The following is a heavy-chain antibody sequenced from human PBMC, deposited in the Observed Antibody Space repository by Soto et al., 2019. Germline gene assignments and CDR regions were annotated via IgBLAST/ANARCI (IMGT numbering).Heavy chain of an antibody. CDR2: MYYGGRT. V-gene: IGHV4-30-4*02. J-gene: IGHJ5*02. CDR1: GGSIRSGDYY. Sequence: PSETLSLTCTVSGGSIRSGDYYGSWIRQPPGKGLEWIGYMYYGGRTNYNPSLKSRVTISVDTSKMQVSLKLSSVTAADTAVYFCARGTPSPLIVRSSRGPWFDPWGQGTLVTVSS. CDR3: ARGTPSPLIVRSSRGPWFDP. D-gene: IGHD2-15*01.